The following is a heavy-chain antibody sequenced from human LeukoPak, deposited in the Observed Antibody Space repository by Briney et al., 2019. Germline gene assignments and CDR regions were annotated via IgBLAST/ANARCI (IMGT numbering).Heavy chain of an antibody. J-gene: IGHJ4*02. CDR2: INPNSGGT. V-gene: IGHV1-2*02. D-gene: IGHD2-21*01. CDR3: ARGDDETSIDY. CDR1: GYTFTSYA. Sequence: ASVKVSCKASGYTFTSYAMNWVRQAPGQGLEWMGWINPNSGGTNYAQKFQGRVTMTRDTSISTAYMELSRLRSDDTAVYYCARGDDETSIDYWGQGTLVTVSS.